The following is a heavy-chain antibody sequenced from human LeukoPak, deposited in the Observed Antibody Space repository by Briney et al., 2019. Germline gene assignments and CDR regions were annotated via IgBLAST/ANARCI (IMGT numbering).Heavy chain of an antibody. Sequence: ASVAVSCTASGYTFTGYYMHWVRQAPGQGLEWMGWINPNSGGTNYAQKLQGRVTMTTDTSTSTAYMELRSLRSDDTAVYYCARDSVTYYYDSSGTTLGYWGQGTLVTVSS. CDR1: GYTFTGYY. D-gene: IGHD3-22*01. V-gene: IGHV1-2*02. J-gene: IGHJ4*02. CDR2: INPNSGGT. CDR3: ARDSVTYYYDSSGTTLGY.